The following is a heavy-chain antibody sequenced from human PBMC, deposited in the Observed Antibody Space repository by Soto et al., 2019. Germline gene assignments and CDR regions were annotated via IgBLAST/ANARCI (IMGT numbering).Heavy chain of an antibody. J-gene: IGHJ4*02. V-gene: IGHV3-23*01. D-gene: IGHD1-1*01. CDR1: GFTISSNA. CDR2: ISDRGDTT. Sequence: GSLRLSCAASGFTISSNAMYWVRQAPGKGLEWVSGISDRGDTTHYADSVKGRFTISRDTSKNTLYLQLNTLRADDTAVYYCAKDKPGTTSFDYWGQGTLVTVSS. CDR3: AKDKPGTTSFDY.